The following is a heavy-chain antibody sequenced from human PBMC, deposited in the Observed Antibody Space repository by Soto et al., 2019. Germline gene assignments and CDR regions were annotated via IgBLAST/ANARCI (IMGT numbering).Heavy chain of an antibody. CDR2: IVPIFGTP. CDR1: GFTFSNSA. Sequence: SVKVSCKASGFTFSNSALGWVRQAPGQGLEWMGGIVPIFGTPKYAQKFQGRVTITADKYTSTVYMQLSSLRSEDTAVYYCARDYYDCTGHVKYYYYCLDVWGQGTMVTGSS. J-gene: IGHJ6*02. D-gene: IGHD3-22*01. V-gene: IGHV1-69*06. CDR3: ARDYYDCTGHVKYYYYCLDV.